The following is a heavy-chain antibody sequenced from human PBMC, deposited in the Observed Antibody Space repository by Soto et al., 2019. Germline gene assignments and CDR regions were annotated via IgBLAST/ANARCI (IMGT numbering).Heavy chain of an antibody. CDR1: GYTFTSYG. D-gene: IGHD2-15*01. J-gene: IGHJ4*02. CDR3: AREAVVAATVVFDY. Sequence: ASVKVSCKASGYTFTSYGISWVRQAPGQGLEWMGIINPSGGSTSYAQKFQGRVTMTRDTSTSTVYMELSSLRSEDTAVYYCAREAVVAATVVFDYWGQGTLVTVSS. CDR2: INPSGGST. V-gene: IGHV1-46*01.